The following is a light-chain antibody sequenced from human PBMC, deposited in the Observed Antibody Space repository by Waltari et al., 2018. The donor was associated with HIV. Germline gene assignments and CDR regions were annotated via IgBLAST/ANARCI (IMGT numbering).Light chain of an antibody. Sequence: EIVLTQSPVTLSLSPGERATLSCRASQTVSSYLAWYQQKPGQAPRLLIYDASIRATGIPARFSGSGSGTDFTLTISSLEPEDFAVYYCQQRSNWPPITFGQGTRLEIK. CDR1: QTVSSY. CDR2: DAS. CDR3: QQRSNWPPIT. J-gene: IGKJ5*01. V-gene: IGKV3-11*01.